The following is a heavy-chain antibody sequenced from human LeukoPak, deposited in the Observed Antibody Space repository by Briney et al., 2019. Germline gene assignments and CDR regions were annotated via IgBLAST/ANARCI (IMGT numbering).Heavy chain of an antibody. V-gene: IGHV4-4*09. CDR1: GDSVSSGY. CDR3: AGRGHRYSRD. Sequence: PSETLSLSCNVSGDSVSSGYWTWIRQSPAKGLEWIGFIYDNGVTDYNPSLKSRLIISLETSKNQFSLNLRSVSAADSAIYYCAGRGHRYSRDWGQGILVTVSS. D-gene: IGHD2-15*01. CDR2: IYDNGVT. J-gene: IGHJ1*01.